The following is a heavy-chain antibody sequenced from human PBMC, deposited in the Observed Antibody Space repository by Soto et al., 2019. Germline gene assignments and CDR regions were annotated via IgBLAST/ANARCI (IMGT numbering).Heavy chain of an antibody. J-gene: IGHJ6*02. CDR3: ERRVQDYGIDV. CDR1: GGSLSSSSYY. D-gene: IGHD3-10*01. V-gene: IGHV4-39*01. CDR2: IYYSGST. Sequence: SETLSLTCTVSGGSLSSSSYYWGWIRQPPGKGLEWIGSIYYSGSTYYYPSLKSRVTVSVDTSKKQFSLKLSSVTAADTAVYYSERRVQDYGIDVCGQGPTVTGYS.